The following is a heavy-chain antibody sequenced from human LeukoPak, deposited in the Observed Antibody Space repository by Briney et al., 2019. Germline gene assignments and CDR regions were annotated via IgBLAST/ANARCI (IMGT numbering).Heavy chain of an antibody. V-gene: IGHV4-59*01. CDR3: ARGNSGYSYGYELHYYYMDV. D-gene: IGHD5-18*01. CDR1: GGSISSYY. J-gene: IGHJ6*03. CDR2: IYYSGST. Sequence: SETLSLTCTVSGGSISSYYWSWIRQPPGKGLEWIGYIYYSGSTNYNPSLKSRVTISVDTSKNQFSLKLSSVTAADTAVYYCARGNSGYSYGYELHYYYMDVWGKGTTVTISS.